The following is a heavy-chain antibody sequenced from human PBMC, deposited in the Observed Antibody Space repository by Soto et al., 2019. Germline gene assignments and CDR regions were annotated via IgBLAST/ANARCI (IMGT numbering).Heavy chain of an antibody. CDR2: IYPGDSDT. V-gene: IGHV5-51*01. CDR1: GYAFSSYW. J-gene: IGHJ5*02. D-gene: IGHD2-8*02. Sequence: GESLKISCQGSGYAFSSYWIAWVRQMPGKGLEWMGIIYPGDSDTRYSPSFQGQVTISVDKSITTAYLQWSSLKASDTAMYYCARGYCTATICDPWFDHWGQGTLVPVSS. CDR3: ARGYCTATICDPWFDH.